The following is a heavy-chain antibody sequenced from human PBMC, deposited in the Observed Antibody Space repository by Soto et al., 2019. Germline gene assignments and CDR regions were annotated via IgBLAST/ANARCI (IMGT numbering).Heavy chain of an antibody. CDR2: INHSGST. J-gene: IGHJ4*02. D-gene: IGHD6-6*01. CDR1: GGSFSGYY. CDR3: ARRLGFEQLVEEGYYFDY. V-gene: IGHV4-34*01. Sequence: SETLSLTCAVYGGSFSGYYWSWIRQPPGKGLEWIGEINHSGSTNYNPSLKSRVTISVDTSKNQFSLKLSSVTAADTAVYYCARRLGFEQLVEEGYYFDYWGQGTLVNVSS.